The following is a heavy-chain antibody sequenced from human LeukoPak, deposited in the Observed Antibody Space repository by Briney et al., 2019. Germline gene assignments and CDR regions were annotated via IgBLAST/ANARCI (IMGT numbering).Heavy chain of an antibody. CDR3: ARGLLWFGESRAYYGMDV. Sequence: GGSLRLSCAASGFTFSSYSMNWVRQAPGKGLEWVSYISSSSSTIYYADSVKGRFTISRDNAKNSLYLQMNSLRAEDTAVYYCARGLLWFGESRAYYGMDVWGQGTTVTVSS. CDR2: ISSSSSTI. V-gene: IGHV3-48*04. CDR1: GFTFSSYS. D-gene: IGHD3-10*01. J-gene: IGHJ6*02.